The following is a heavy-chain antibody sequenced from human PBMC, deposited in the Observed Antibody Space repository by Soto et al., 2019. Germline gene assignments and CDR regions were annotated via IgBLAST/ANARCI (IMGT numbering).Heavy chain of an antibody. Sequence: QVQLQELGPGLVKPSQTLSLTCTVSGGSISSGGYYWSWIRQHPGKGLEWIGYIYYSGSTYYNPSLKSRVSISVDTSKNQFSLKLSSVTAADTAVYYCARGDMVRGVTQFDYWGQGTLVTVSS. V-gene: IGHV4-31*03. J-gene: IGHJ4*02. CDR2: IYYSGST. CDR1: GGSISSGGYY. D-gene: IGHD3-10*01. CDR3: ARGDMVRGVTQFDY.